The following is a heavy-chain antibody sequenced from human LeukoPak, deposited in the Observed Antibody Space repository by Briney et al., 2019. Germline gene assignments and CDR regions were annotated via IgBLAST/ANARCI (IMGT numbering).Heavy chain of an antibody. J-gene: IGHJ4*02. CDR1: GFTLSSHW. CDR2: ISSSSSTI. CDR3: ARSSPEGGGSSDY. V-gene: IGHV3-48*02. D-gene: IGHD2-15*01. Sequence: GGSLRLSCAASGFTLSSHWMSWVRQAPGKGLEWVSYISSSSSTIYYADSVKGRFTISRDNAKNSLYLQMNSLRDEDTAVYYCARSSPEGGGSSDYWGQGTLVTVSS.